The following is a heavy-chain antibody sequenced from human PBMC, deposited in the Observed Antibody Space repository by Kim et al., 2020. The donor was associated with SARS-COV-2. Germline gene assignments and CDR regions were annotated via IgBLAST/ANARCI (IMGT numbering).Heavy chain of an antibody. J-gene: IGHJ4*02. D-gene: IGHD1-26*01. V-gene: IGHV1-2*02. Sequence: NSGGTRFSQKCQGRVTVTRDTSISTGYMELSGLRSDDTAVYYCSKSRAFDYWGQGTLVTVSS. CDR2: NSGGT. CDR3: SKSRAFDY.